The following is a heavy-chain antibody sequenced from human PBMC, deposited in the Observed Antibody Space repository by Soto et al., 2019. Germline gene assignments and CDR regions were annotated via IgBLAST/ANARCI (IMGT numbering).Heavy chain of an antibody. V-gene: IGHV1-18*01. J-gene: IGHJ5*02. D-gene: IGHD3-10*01. CDR3: ARGVGSGSYYNQYNWFDP. Sequence: QVQLVQSGGEVKKPGASVKVSCKASGYTFTNYGISWVRQAPGQGLEWMGWINGYNGNTKYAQKVQGRVTMTTATSTSTAYMELRSLRSADTAVYYCARGVGSGSYYNQYNWFDPWGQGTLVTVSS. CDR2: INGYNGNT. CDR1: GYTFTNYG.